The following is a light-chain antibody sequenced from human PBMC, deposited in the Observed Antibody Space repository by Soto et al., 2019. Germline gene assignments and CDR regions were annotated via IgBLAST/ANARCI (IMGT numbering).Light chain of an antibody. CDR3: SSYTSSNTVI. J-gene: IGLJ2*01. CDR1: SSDVGSYNL. CDR2: EVS. V-gene: IGLV2-23*02. Sequence: QSALTQPASVSGSPGQSITISCTGTSSDVGSYNLVSWYQQRPGKAPKLMIYEVSKRPSGVSTRFSGSKSGNTASLTISGLQAVDEADYFCSSYTSSNTVIFGGGTKLTVL.